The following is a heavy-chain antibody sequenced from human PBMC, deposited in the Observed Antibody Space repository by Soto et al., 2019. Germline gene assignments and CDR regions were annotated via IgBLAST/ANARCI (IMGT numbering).Heavy chain of an antibody. CDR2: IIPIFGTA. CDR3: ARYGIDPYCGGDCPFDY. D-gene: IGHD2-21*02. J-gene: IGHJ4*02. V-gene: IGHV1-69*13. CDR1: GGTFSSYA. Sequence: SVKVSCKASGGTFSSYAISWVRQAPGQGLEWMGGIIPIFGTANYAQKFQGRVTITADESTSTAYMELSSLRSEDTAVYYCARYGIDPYCGGDCPFDYWGQGTLVTVSS.